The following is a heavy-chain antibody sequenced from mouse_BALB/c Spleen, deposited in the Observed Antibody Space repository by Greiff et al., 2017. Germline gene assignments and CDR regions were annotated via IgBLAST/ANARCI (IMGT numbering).Heavy chain of an antibody. V-gene: IGHV14-1*02. CDR2: IDPENGNT. J-gene: IGHJ4*01. CDR3: ARKGITDYYAMDY. Sequence: QLQQSGAELVRPGALVKLSCKASGFNIKDYYMPWVKQRPEQGLEWIGWIDPENGNTIYDPKFQGKASITADTSSNTAYLQLSSLTSEDTAVYYCARKGITDYYAMDYWGQGTSVTVSS. D-gene: IGHD2-4*01. CDR1: GFNIKDYY.